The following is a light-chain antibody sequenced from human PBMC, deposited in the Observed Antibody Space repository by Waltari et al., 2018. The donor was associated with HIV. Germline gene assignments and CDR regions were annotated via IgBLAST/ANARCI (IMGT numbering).Light chain of an antibody. CDR3: QQYYTLRST. J-gene: IGKJ4*01. Sequence: DLLMNQSPDPLAFSPGAWGTVPLPSSRTVLYNRNYLAWYQQKPGQAPKVLIYWASTRAFGVPDRFSGSGSGTDFSLTISRVQADDVAIYYCQQYYTLRSTFGGGTKIEI. CDR1: RTVLYNRNY. V-gene: IGKV4-1*01. CDR2: WAS.